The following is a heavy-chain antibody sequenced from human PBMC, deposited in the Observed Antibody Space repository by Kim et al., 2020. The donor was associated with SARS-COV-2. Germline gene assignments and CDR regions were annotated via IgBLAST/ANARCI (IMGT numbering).Heavy chain of an antibody. CDR2: INHSGST. V-gene: IGHV4-34*01. CDR3: ARGVRYGDYAGRPAYFDL. Sequence: SETLSLTCAVYGGSFSGYYWSWIRQPPGKGLEWIGEINHSGSTNYNPSLKSRVTISVDTSKNQFSLKLSSVTAADTAVYYCARGVRYGDYAGRPAYFDLWGRGTLVTVSS. J-gene: IGHJ2*01. CDR1: GGSFSGYY. D-gene: IGHD4-17*01.